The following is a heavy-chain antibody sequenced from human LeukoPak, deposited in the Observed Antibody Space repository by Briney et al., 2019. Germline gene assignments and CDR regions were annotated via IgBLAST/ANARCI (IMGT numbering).Heavy chain of an antibody. V-gene: IGHV4-30-2*01. Sequence: SQTLSLTCAVSGGSIGSGGYSWSWIRQPPGKGLEWIGYIYHSGSTYYNPSLKSRVTISVDRSKNQFSLKLSSVTAADTAVYYCARGWELTNDAFDIWGQGTMVTVSS. CDR1: GGSIGSGGYS. D-gene: IGHD1-26*01. CDR3: ARGWELTNDAFDI. CDR2: IYHSGST. J-gene: IGHJ3*02.